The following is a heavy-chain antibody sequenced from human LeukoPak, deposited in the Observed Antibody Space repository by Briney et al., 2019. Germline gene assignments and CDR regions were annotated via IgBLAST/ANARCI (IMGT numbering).Heavy chain of an antibody. CDR3: ASMVGDSGSLDY. CDR1: GDSFSSNSAA. D-gene: IGHD1-26*01. V-gene: IGHV6-1*01. CDR2: TYYRSKWYN. Sequence: SQTLSLTCAISGDSFSSNSAAWNWIRQSPSRGLEWLGRTYYRSKWYNDYAVSVKSRITINPDTSKNQFSLQLDSVTPEDTAVYYCASMVGDSGSLDYWGQGTLVTVSS. J-gene: IGHJ4*02.